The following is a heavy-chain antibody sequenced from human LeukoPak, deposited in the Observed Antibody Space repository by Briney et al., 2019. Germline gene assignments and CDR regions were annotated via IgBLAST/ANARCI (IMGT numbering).Heavy chain of an antibody. Sequence: PGGSLRLPCAASGFTFSSYGMHWVRQAPGKGLEWVAFIRYDGSNKYYADSVKGRFTISRDNSKNTLYLQMNSLRAEDTAVYYCAKGGRSGWYEYFQHWGQGTLVTVSS. CDR2: IRYDGSNK. CDR3: AKGGRSGWYEYFQH. J-gene: IGHJ1*01. V-gene: IGHV3-30*02. D-gene: IGHD6-19*01. CDR1: GFTFSSYG.